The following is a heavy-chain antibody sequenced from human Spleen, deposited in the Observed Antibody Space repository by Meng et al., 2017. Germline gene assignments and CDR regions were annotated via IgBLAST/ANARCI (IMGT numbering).Heavy chain of an antibody. CDR2: ISWNSGSI. CDR1: GFTFDDYA. CDR3: ARDQRWLVSYDFDI. Sequence: SLKISCAASGFTFDDYAMHWVRQAPGKGLEWVSGISWNSGSIGYADSVKGRFTISRDNAKNSLYLQMNSLRAEDTAVYYCARDQRWLVSYDFDIWGQGTMVTVSS. J-gene: IGHJ3*02. D-gene: IGHD6-19*01. V-gene: IGHV3-9*01.